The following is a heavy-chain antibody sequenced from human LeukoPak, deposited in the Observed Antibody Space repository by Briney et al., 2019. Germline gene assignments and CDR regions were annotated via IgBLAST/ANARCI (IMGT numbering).Heavy chain of an antibody. CDR3: ARDASPGIAARLRYYYCYYMDV. CDR2: ITTTFYT. CDR1: GFTFSSYS. D-gene: IGHD6-6*01. Sequence: KPGGSLRLSCAASGFTFSSYSFNWVRQVPGKGLEWVSSITTTFYTYYTDSVKGRFTISRDNAKNSLYLQMISLRAEDTAVYYCARDASPGIAARLRYYYCYYMDVWGKGTTVTVSS. J-gene: IGHJ6*03. V-gene: IGHV3-21*01.